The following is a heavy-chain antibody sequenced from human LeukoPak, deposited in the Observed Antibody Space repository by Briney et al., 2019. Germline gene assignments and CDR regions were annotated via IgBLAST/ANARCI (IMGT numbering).Heavy chain of an antibody. CDR3: ARRTWLVRPFDY. CDR2: ISYSGNT. D-gene: IGHD6-19*01. CDR1: GGSFSTYD. V-gene: IGHV4-34*01. J-gene: IGHJ4*02. Sequence: PSETLSLTCAVYGGSFSTYDWTWIRQPPGKGLEWIGQISYSGNTHYNPSLYSRLTISVDTSKNQFSLKLSSVTAADTAVYYCARRTWLVRPFDYWGQGTLVTVSS.